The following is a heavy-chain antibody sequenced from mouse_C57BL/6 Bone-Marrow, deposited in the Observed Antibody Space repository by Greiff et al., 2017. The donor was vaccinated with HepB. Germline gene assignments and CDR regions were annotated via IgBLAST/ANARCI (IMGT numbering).Heavy chain of an antibody. CDR2: IHPNSGST. J-gene: IGHJ3*01. V-gene: IGHV1-64*01. D-gene: IGHD2-5*01. Sequence: QVQLQQPGAELVKPGASVKLSCKASGYTFTSYWMHWVKQRPGQGLEWIGMIHPNSGSTNYNEKFKSKATLTVDKSSSTAYMQLSSLTSEVSAVYYCASDYSNYLGAYWGQGTLVTVSA. CDR1: GYTFTSYW. CDR3: ASDYSNYLGAY.